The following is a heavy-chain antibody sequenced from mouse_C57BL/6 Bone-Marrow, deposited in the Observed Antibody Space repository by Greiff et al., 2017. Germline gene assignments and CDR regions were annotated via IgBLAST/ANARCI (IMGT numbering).Heavy chain of an antibody. D-gene: IGHD2-1*01. CDR3: ARIYYPFAY. V-gene: IGHV5-9*01. Sequence: EVKVVESGGGLVKPGGSLKLSCAASGFTFSSYTMSWVRQTPEKRLEWVATISGGGGNTYYPDSVKGRFTISRDNAKNTLYLQMSSLRSEDTALYYCARIYYPFAYWGQGTLVTVSA. J-gene: IGHJ3*01. CDR2: ISGGGGNT. CDR1: GFTFSSYT.